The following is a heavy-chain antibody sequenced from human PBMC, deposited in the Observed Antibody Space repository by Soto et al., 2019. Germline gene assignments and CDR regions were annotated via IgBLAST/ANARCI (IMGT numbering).Heavy chain of an antibody. Sequence: SETLSLTCTVSGGSISSYYWSWIRQPPGKGLEWIGYIYYSGSTNYNPSLKSRVTISVDTSKNQFSLKLSSVTAADTAVYYCARDSLVDYGDDAFDIWGQGTMVTVSS. D-gene: IGHD4-17*01. CDR2: IYYSGST. CDR1: GGSISSYY. J-gene: IGHJ3*02. V-gene: IGHV4-59*01. CDR3: ARDSLVDYGDDAFDI.